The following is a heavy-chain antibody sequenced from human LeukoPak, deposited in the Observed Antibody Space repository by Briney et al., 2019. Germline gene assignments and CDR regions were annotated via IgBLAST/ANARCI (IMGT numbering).Heavy chain of an antibody. Sequence: GRSLRLSCAASGFTFSSYGMHWVRRSAGKGLEWVAVISYDENKKYYADSVKGRFTISRDNSKTTLYLQMNSLRAEDTAVYYCAKESRLLAAAGSPFDYWGQGTLVTVSS. CDR3: AKESRLLAAAGSPFDY. J-gene: IGHJ4*02. CDR1: GFTFSSYG. D-gene: IGHD6-13*01. CDR2: ISYDENKK. V-gene: IGHV3-30*18.